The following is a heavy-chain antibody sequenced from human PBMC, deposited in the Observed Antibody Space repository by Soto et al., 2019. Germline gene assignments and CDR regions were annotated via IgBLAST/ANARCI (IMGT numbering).Heavy chain of an antibody. D-gene: IGHD3-10*01. J-gene: IGHJ6*02. CDR3: ARGVGYYGSGYYYYYGMDV. CDR1: GYTFTSYG. Sequence: QVQLVQSGAEVKKPGASVKVSCKASGYTFTSYGISWVRQAPGQGLEWMGWISAYNGNTNDAQKLQGRVTMTTDTSTSNAYMEPRSLRSDDPGVYYCARGVGYYGSGYYYYYGMDVWGQGTTVTVSS. V-gene: IGHV1-18*01. CDR2: ISAYNGNT.